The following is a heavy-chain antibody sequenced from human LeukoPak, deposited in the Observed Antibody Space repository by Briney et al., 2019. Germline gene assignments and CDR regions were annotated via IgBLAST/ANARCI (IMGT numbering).Heavy chain of an antibody. V-gene: IGHV3-21*01. CDR3: ARGRRVLDDY. D-gene: IGHD1-1*01. Sequence: GGSLRLSCAASGFTFSSYSMTWVRQAPGKGLEWVSSISSSSSYIYYADSVKGRFTISRDNAKNSLYLQMNSLRAGDTAVYYCARGRRVLDDYWGQGTLVTVSS. CDR2: ISSSSSYI. J-gene: IGHJ4*02. CDR1: GFTFSSYS.